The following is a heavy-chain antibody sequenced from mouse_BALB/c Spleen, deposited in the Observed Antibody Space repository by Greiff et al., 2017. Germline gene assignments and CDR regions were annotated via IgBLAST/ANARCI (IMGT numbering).Heavy chain of an antibody. CDR1: GFNIKDSY. V-gene: IGHV14-3*02. D-gene: IGHD2-3*01. CDR3: APDGYYAY. CDR2: IDPANGNT. Sequence: VQLQQSGAELVKPGASVKLSCTASGFNIKDSYMHWVKQRPEQGLEWIGRIDPANGNTKYDPKFQGKATITADTSSNTAYLQLSSLTSEDTAVYYCAPDGYYAYWGQGTLVTVSA. J-gene: IGHJ3*01.